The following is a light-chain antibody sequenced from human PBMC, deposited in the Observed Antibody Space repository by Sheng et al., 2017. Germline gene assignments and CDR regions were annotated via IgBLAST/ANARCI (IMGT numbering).Light chain of an antibody. CDR2: SAS. CDR1: QVINSA. CDR3: QQFLSYPIT. J-gene: IGKJ5*01. Sequence: AIQLTQSPPSLSASVGDRVTITCRASQVINSALAWYQQKPGRAPKLLIYSASILMRGVPSRFSGSGSGTEFILTINSLQPEDFASYSCQQFLSYPITFGQGTRLEIK. V-gene: IGKV1-13*02.